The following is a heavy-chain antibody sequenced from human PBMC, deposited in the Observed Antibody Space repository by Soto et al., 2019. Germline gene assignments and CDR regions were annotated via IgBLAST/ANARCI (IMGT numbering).Heavy chain of an antibody. CDR2: ISSSSSYI. V-gene: IGHV3-21*01. D-gene: IGHD5-12*01. J-gene: IGHJ4*02. CDR3: ARDLEWLRSSPFDY. CDR1: GFTFSSYS. Sequence: GGSLRLSCAASGFTFSSYSMNWVRQAPGKGLEWVSSISSSSSYIYYADSVKGRFTISRDNAKNSLYLQMNSLRAGDTAVYYCARDLEWLRSSPFDYWGQGTLVTVSS.